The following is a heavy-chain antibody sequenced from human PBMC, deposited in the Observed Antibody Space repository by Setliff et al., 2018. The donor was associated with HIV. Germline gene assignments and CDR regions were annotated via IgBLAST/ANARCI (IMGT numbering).Heavy chain of an antibody. V-gene: IGHV4-4*09. CDR3: ARVRLTMIMMVDYFDQ. CDR1: GGSINNYY. Sequence: SETLSLTCTVSGGSINNYYWSWIRQPPGKGLEWIGYIYTSGSTNYNPSLKSRVTISVDTSENQFSLKLNSVTAADTAVYYCARVRLTMIMMVDYFDQWGQGTLVTVSS. J-gene: IGHJ4*02. D-gene: IGHD3-22*01. CDR2: IYTSGST.